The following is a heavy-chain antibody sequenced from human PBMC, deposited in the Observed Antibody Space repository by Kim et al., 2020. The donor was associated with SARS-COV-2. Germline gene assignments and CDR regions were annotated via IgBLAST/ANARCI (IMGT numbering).Heavy chain of an antibody. D-gene: IGHD3-10*01. V-gene: IGHV3-64*02. CDR1: GFTFSSYA. Sequence: GGSLRLSCAASGFTFSSYAMHWVRQAPGKGLEYVSAISSNGGSTYYADSVKGRFTISRDNSKNTLYLQMGSLRAEDMAVYYCARARGSLLWFGELDYWGQGTLVTVSS. J-gene: IGHJ4*02. CDR3: ARARGSLLWFGELDY. CDR2: ISSNGGST.